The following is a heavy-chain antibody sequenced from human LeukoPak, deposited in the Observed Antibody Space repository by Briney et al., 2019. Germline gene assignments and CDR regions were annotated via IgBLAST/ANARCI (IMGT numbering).Heavy chain of an antibody. D-gene: IGHD4-17*01. CDR3: ARDLLRPYAFDI. J-gene: IGHJ3*02. CDR2: IYYSGST. V-gene: IGHV4-59*01. CDR1: GGSISSYY. Sequence: SETLSLTCTVSGGSISSYYWSWIRQPPGKGLEWIGYIYYSGSTNYNPSPKSRVTISVDTSKNQFSLKLSSVTAADTAVYYCARDLLRPYAFDIWGQGTMVIVSS.